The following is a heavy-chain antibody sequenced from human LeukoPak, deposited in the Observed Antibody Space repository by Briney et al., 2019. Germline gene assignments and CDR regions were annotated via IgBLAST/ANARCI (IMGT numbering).Heavy chain of an antibody. D-gene: IGHD5-18*01. CDR2: IYTSGGT. J-gene: IGHJ4*02. V-gene: IGHV4-4*07. CDR3: ANGYSYGRFDY. CDR1: GGSTSSYY. Sequence: SETLSLTCTVSGGSTSSYYWSWIRQPAGKGLEWIGRIYTSGGTNYNPSLKSRVTMSVDTSKNQFSLKLSSVTAADTAVYYCANGYSYGRFDYWGQGNLVTVSS.